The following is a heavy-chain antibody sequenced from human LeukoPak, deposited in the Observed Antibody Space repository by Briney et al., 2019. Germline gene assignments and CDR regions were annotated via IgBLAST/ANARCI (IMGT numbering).Heavy chain of an antibody. Sequence: QPGGSLRLSCAASGFTVITNYMNWVRQAPGKGLEWVSVVYSGGSTFYADSVKGRFTISRDNSKNTLYLQMNSLRAEDTAVYYCARLANPSGYWDWGQGTLVTVSS. CDR1: GFTVITNY. J-gene: IGHJ4*02. CDR3: ARLANPSGYWD. D-gene: IGHD3-22*01. CDR2: VYSGGST. V-gene: IGHV3-53*01.